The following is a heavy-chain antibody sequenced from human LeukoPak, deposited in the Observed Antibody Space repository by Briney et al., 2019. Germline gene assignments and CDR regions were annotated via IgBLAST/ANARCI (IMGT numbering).Heavy chain of an antibody. Sequence: SGPTLVNPTQTLTLTCTFSGFSLSTSGMRVSWIRQPPGKALEWLARIDWDDDKFYSTSLKTRLTISKDTSKNQVVLTMTNMDPVDTATYYCARSRGYCSSTCRLDAFDIWGQGTMVTVSS. V-gene: IGHV2-70*04. D-gene: IGHD2-2*01. CDR2: IDWDDDK. CDR3: ARSRGYCSSTCRLDAFDI. J-gene: IGHJ3*02. CDR1: GFSLSTSGMR.